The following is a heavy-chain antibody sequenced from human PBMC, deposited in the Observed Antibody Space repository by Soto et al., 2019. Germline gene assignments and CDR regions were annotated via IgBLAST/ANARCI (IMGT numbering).Heavy chain of an antibody. CDR2: IYPGDSDT. Sequence: GESLKISRKGSGYSFTSYWIGWVRPMPGKGLEWMGVIYPGDSDTRYSPSFQGQVTSSADKSISTAYLQWSSLKAADTAMYYCARQARYGDYYYYYMDVWGKGTTVTVSS. J-gene: IGHJ6*03. D-gene: IGHD4-17*01. CDR3: ARQARYGDYYYYYMDV. CDR1: GYSFTSYW. V-gene: IGHV5-51*01.